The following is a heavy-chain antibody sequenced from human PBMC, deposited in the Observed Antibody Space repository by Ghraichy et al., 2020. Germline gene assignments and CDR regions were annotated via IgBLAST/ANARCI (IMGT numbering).Heavy chain of an antibody. CDR2: IRTSGDNT. V-gene: IGHV3-23*01. Sequence: LSLTCAASGFTFSNYAMSWVRQAPGKWLEWVSTIRTSGDNTYYADSVKGRFTISRDNSKNTLSLQMNNLRAEDTAVSHCANAGGFSGRYYRDAFDIWGQGTLVTVSS. CDR1: GFTFSNYA. D-gene: IGHD1-26*01. J-gene: IGHJ3*02. CDR3: ANAGGFSGRYYRDAFDI.